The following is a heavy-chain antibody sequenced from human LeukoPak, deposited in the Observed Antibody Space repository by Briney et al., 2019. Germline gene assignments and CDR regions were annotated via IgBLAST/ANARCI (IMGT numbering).Heavy chain of an antibody. CDR1: GGSISSGDYY. CDR3: ARDRVVTTNYFDY. Sequence: SQTPSLTCTVSGGSISSGDYYWSWIRQPPGKGLEWIGYIYYSGSTYYNPSLKSRVTISVDTSKNQFSLKLSSVTAADTAVYYCARDRVVTTNYFDYWGQGTLVTVSS. J-gene: IGHJ4*02. CDR2: IYYSGST. D-gene: IGHD2-21*02. V-gene: IGHV4-30-4*08.